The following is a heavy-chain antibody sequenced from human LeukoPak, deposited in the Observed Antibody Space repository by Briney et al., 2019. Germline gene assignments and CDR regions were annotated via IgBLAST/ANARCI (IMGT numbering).Heavy chain of an antibody. Sequence: SITVSCKASGFTFSNSAVQWVRQARGHRPEWIGWIGVGVGNTNYAQKFQDRVTITWEMSTSTAYMEMTRLRSEDTAVYYCAAAIVEPGQLYYYYGLDVWGQGTTVTVSS. D-gene: IGHD1-14*01. CDR3: AAAIVEPGQLYYYYGLDV. CDR1: GFTFSNSA. V-gene: IGHV1-58*01. CDR2: IGVGVGNT. J-gene: IGHJ6*02.